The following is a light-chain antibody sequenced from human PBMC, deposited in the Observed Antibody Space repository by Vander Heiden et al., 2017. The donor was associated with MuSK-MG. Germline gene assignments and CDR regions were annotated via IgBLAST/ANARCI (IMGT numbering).Light chain of an antibody. J-gene: IGLJ1*01. CDR1: GFGSNN. Sequence: SYVLSQPPSVSVAPGQTASITCGGDGFGSNNGHWYQQKPGQAPLRVVEEDNVRPSGIPERFAGSNSGKEATLTISRVEAGDQADDDCQVWDVYSDQQVFGAGTKVTVL. CDR2: EDN. V-gene: IGLV3-21*02. CDR3: QVWDVYSDQQV.